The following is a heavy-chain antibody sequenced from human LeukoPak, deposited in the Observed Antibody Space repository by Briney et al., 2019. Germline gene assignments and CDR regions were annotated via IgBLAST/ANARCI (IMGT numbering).Heavy chain of an antibody. Sequence: GGSLRLSCAASGFTFSSYEMNWVRQAPGRGLEWVSYISSRGTTIYNADSVKGRFTIYRDNAKNSLYLQMNSLRAEDTAVYYCARDSIVDGAFDIWGQGTMVTVSS. J-gene: IGHJ3*02. D-gene: IGHD2-15*01. CDR2: ISSRGTTI. CDR3: ARDSIVDGAFDI. CDR1: GFTFSSYE. V-gene: IGHV3-48*03.